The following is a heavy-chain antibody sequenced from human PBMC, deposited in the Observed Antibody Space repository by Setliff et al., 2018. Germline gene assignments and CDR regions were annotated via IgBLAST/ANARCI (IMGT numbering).Heavy chain of an antibody. CDR1: GASVRSHY. J-gene: IGHJ4*02. CDR2: IFYSGDT. CDR3: ARGGTFRYFDY. D-gene: IGHD5-12*01. V-gene: IGHV4-59*02. Sequence: SETLSLTCTVSGASVRSHYWSWIRQPPGKGLEWIGFIFYSGDTKSNPSLKSRVTISLDTSKNQFSLNLSSVTAADTAVYYCARGGTFRYFDYWGQGTPVTVSS.